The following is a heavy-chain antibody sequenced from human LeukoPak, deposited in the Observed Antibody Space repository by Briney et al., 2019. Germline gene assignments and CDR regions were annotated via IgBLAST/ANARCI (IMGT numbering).Heavy chain of an antibody. CDR3: AKAAAAGYYYYMDV. CDR1: GFTFSSYS. Sequence: GGSLRLSCAASGFTFSSYSMNWVRQAPGKGLEWVSLISWDGGSTYYADSVKGRFTISRDNSKNSLYLQMNSLRAEDTALYYCAKAAAAGYYYYMDVWGKGTTVTVSS. CDR2: ISWDGGST. V-gene: IGHV3-43D*03. J-gene: IGHJ6*03. D-gene: IGHD6-13*01.